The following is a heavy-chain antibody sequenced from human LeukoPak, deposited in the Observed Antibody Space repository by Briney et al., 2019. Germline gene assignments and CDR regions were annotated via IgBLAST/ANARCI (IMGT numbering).Heavy chain of an antibody. Sequence: GGSLRLSCAASGFTFSSYAMSWVRQAPGKGLEWVSAISTSGASTYYADSVKGRFTIPRDNSKNTLYLQMNSLRAEDTAVYYCARDLRYDSSGYYPNYWGQGTLVTVSS. CDR2: ISTSGAST. J-gene: IGHJ4*02. CDR1: GFTFSSYA. CDR3: ARDLRYDSSGYYPNY. D-gene: IGHD3-22*01. V-gene: IGHV3-23*01.